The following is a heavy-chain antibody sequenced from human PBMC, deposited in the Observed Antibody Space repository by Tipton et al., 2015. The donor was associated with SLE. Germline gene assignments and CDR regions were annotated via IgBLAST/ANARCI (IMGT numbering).Heavy chain of an antibody. J-gene: IGHJ4*02. D-gene: IGHD3-9*01. V-gene: IGHV3-7*01. CDR1: GFTFSSYW. Sequence: SLRLSCAASGFTFSSYWVNWVRQAPGKGLEWVANIKQDGSEKYYVDSVKDRFTISRDNAKNSLYLQMNSLRAEDTAVYYCASRYTGSYPPWYFDYWGQGALVTVSS. CDR3: ASRYTGSYPPWYFDY. CDR2: IKQDGSEK.